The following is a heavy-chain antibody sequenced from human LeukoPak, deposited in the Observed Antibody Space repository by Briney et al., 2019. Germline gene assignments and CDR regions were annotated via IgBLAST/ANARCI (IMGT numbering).Heavy chain of an antibody. CDR3: ARGEAGYCSGGSCQYYYYYMDV. CDR2: IYTSGST. Sequence: SETLSLTCTVSGGSISSDSYYWSWIRRPAGKGLEWIGRIYTSGSTNYNTSVKSRVTISVDTSKNQFSLKLSSVTAADTAVYYCARGEAGYCSGGSCQYYYYYMDVWGKGTTVTVSS. V-gene: IGHV4-61*02. CDR1: GGSISSDSYY. J-gene: IGHJ6*03. D-gene: IGHD2-15*01.